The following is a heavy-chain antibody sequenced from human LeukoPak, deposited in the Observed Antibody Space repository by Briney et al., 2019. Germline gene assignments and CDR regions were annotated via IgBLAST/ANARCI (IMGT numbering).Heavy chain of an antibody. CDR2: ISSSSSYI. Sequence: GGSLRLSCAASGFTFSSYSMNWVRQAPGKGLEWVSSISSSSSYIYYADSVKGRFTISRDNAKNSLYLQMNSLRAEDTAVYYCARVSPRYSSGWPDDYWGQGTLVTVSS. V-gene: IGHV3-21*04. CDR1: GFTFSSYS. J-gene: IGHJ4*02. D-gene: IGHD6-19*01. CDR3: ARVSPRYSSGWPDDY.